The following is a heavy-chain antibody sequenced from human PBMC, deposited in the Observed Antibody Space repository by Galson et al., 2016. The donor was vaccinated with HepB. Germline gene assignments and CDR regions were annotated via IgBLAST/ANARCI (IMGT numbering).Heavy chain of an antibody. CDR1: GFSLSTSGVG. D-gene: IGHD3-3*01. CDR2: IYWTDDK. CDR3: AHRLLDFRSGFGAFDI. J-gene: IGHJ3*02. V-gene: IGHV2-5*01. Sequence: PALVKPTQTLTLTCTFSGFSLSTSGVGVGWIRQPPGKALEWLALIYWTDDKRYSVSLNHRLTITKDTSKNQVVLTMTNMDPVDTATYYCAHRLLDFRSGFGAFDIWGQEAMVTVSS.